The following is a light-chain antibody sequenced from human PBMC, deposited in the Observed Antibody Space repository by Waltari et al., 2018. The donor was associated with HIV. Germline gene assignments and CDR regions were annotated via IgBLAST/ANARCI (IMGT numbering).Light chain of an antibody. CDR3: QNSDTPPWT. CDR2: DSS. J-gene: IGKJ1*01. Sequence: DIQMTQSPSSLSASLGDRVTITCRASRSINTYLNWYQHKLGESPKILISDSSTLQSGAQPRFSGSGSGTDFTLTIASLQPEDRATYYCQNSDTPPWTFGQGTKVEI. V-gene: IGKV1-39*01. CDR1: RSINTY.